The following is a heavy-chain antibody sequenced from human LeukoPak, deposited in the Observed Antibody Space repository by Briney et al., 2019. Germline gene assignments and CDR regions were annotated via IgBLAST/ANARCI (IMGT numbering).Heavy chain of an antibody. V-gene: IGHV3-21*01. Sequence: GGSLRLSCAASGFTFSSYWMSWVRQAPGKGLEWVSSISSSSSYIYYADSVKGRFTISRDNAKNSLYLQMNSLRAEDTAVYYCARDGLGYCSGGSCYPPYYYYYYMDVWGKGTTVTISS. CDR3: ARDGLGYCSGGSCYPPYYYYYYMDV. D-gene: IGHD2-15*01. CDR2: ISSSSSYI. J-gene: IGHJ6*03. CDR1: GFTFSSYW.